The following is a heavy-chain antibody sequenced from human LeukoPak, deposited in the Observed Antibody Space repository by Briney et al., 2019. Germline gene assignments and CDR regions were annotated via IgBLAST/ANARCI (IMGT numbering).Heavy chain of an antibody. V-gene: IGHV4-59*01. Sequence: SQTLSLTCTVSGGSISSYYWSWIRQPPGKGLEWIGDIYYSGSIKYNPSLKSRVTMSVDTSKNQFSLKLSSVTAADTAIYYCARENPSGYYNRPIDYWGQGTLVTVSS. CDR2: IYYSGSI. CDR3: ARENPSGYYNRPIDY. D-gene: IGHD3-22*01. J-gene: IGHJ4*02. CDR1: GGSISSYY.